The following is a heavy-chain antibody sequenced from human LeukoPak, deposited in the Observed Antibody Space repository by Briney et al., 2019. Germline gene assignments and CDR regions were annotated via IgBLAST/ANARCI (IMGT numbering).Heavy chain of an antibody. J-gene: IGHJ5*02. CDR3: ARGRTWIQLWLRDGINWFDP. D-gene: IGHD5-18*01. Sequence: SETLSLTCAVYGGSFSGYYWSWIRQPPGKGLEWIGEINHSGSTNYNPSLKSRVTISVDTSKNQFSLKLSSVTAADTAVYYCARGRTWIQLWLRDGINWFDPWGQGTLVTVSS. CDR1: GGSFSGYY. V-gene: IGHV4-34*01. CDR2: INHSGST.